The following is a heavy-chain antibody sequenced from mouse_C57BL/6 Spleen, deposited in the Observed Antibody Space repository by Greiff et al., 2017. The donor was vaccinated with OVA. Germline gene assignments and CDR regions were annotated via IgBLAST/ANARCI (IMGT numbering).Heavy chain of an antibody. J-gene: IGHJ2*01. D-gene: IGHD3-3*01. V-gene: IGHV6-3*01. CDR3: TEGTVFDY. Sequence: EVQLQESGGGLVQPGGSMKLSCVASGFTFSNYWMNWVRQSPEKGLEWVAQIRLKSDNYATHYAESVKGRFTISRDDSKSSVYLQMNNLRAEDTGIYYCTEGTVFDYWGQGTTLTVSS. CDR1: GFTFSNYW. CDR2: IRLKSDNYAT.